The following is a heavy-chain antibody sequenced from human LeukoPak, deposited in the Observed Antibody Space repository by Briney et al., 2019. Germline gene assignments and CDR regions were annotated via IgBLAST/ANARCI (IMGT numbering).Heavy chain of an antibody. CDR1: GFTFRNFG. CDR3: ARNGDYAYYDYYYYYYGMDV. Sequence: GRSLRLSCAASGFTFRNFGMHWVRQAPGKGLEWVAIIWYDGSIKYFTDSVKGRFTISRDNSKSTLYLQMNSLRSEDTAVYYCARNGDYAYYDYYYYYYGMDVWGQGTTVTVSS. CDR2: IWYDGSIK. D-gene: IGHD4-17*01. V-gene: IGHV3-33*01. J-gene: IGHJ6*02.